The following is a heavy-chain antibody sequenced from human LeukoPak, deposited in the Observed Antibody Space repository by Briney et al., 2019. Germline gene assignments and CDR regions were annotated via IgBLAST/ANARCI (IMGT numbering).Heavy chain of an antibody. D-gene: IGHD6-13*01. CDR1: GFTFSSYA. J-gene: IGHJ5*02. V-gene: IGHV3-30-3*01. Sequence: GGSLRLSCAASGFTFSSYAIHWVRQAPGKGLEWVAVISYDGSNKYYADSVKGRFTISRDNAKNSLYLQMNSLRAEDTAVYSCARARATAGYEPLDLWGQGTLVIVSS. CDR3: ARARATAGYEPLDL. CDR2: ISYDGSNK.